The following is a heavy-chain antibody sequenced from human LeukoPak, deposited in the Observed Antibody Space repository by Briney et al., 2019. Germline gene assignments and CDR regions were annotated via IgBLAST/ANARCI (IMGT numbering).Heavy chain of an antibody. CDR1: GFTFSSYA. CDR3: AKDRYSSSWYNWFDP. CDR2: ISGSGGST. Sequence: GGSLRHSCAASGFTFSSYAMSWVRQAPGKGLEWVSAISGSGGSTYYADSVKGRFTISRDNSKNTLYLQMNSLRAEDTAVYYCAKDRYSSSWYNWFDPWGQGTLVTVSS. V-gene: IGHV3-23*01. J-gene: IGHJ5*02. D-gene: IGHD6-13*01.